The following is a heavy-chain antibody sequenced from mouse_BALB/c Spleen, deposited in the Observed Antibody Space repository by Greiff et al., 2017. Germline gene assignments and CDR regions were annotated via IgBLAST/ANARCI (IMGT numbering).Heavy chain of an antibody. J-gene: IGHJ1*01. Sequence: VQLQQSGAELVRPGVSVKISCKGSGYTFTDYAMHWVKQSHAKSLEWIGVISTYYGDASYNQKFKGKATMTVDKSSSTAYMELARLTSEDSAIYYCARGGLTGTWYFDVWGAGTTVTVSS. D-gene: IGHD4-1*01. V-gene: IGHV1S137*01. CDR1: GYTFTDYA. CDR2: ISTYYGDA. CDR3: ARGGLTGTWYFDV.